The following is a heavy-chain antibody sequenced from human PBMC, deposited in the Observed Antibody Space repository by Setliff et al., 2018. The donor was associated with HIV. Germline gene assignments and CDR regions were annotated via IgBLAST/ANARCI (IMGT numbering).Heavy chain of an antibody. Sequence: VKVSCKASGDTFRSYAISWVRQAPGQGLEWMGRIVPTLGSVNYAQKFQGRVTITADKPTTTAYMQIVGLTSEDTAIYYCARVIGDDFWSGTSNWFDPWGQGTVVTVSS. J-gene: IGHJ5*02. CDR3: ARVIGDDFWSGTSNWFDP. CDR2: IVPTLGSV. V-gene: IGHV1-69*04. D-gene: IGHD3-3*01. CDR1: GDTFRSYA.